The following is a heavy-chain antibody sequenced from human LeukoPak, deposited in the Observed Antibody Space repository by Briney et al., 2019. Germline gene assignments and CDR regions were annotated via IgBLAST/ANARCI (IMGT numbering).Heavy chain of an antibody. D-gene: IGHD4-17*01. J-gene: IGHJ1*01. CDR1: GFTFSTYW. Sequence: GGSLRLSCAASGFTFSTYWMSWVRQAPGKGLEWVANIKQDGSSRYYGDSVKGRFTISRDNAKHSLYMQMNSLRSDDTAVYYCARDHDYGDYGYFQHWGQGTLVTVSS. CDR3: ARDHDYGDYGYFQH. V-gene: IGHV3-7*05. CDR2: IKQDGSSR.